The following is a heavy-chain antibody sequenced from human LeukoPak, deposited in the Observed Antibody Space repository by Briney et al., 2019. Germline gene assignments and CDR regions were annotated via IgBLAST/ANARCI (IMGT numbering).Heavy chain of an antibody. D-gene: IGHD6-13*01. CDR1: GYSISSGYY. Sequence: RPSETLSLTCAVSGYSISSGYYWGWIRQPPGKGLEWIGSIYHSWSTYYNPSLKRRVTISVDTSKNQFSLKLSSVTVADTAVYYCARLPPDYSRFDPWGQGTLITVSS. CDR2: IYHSWST. CDR3: ARLPPDYSRFDP. J-gene: IGHJ5*02. V-gene: IGHV4-38-2*01.